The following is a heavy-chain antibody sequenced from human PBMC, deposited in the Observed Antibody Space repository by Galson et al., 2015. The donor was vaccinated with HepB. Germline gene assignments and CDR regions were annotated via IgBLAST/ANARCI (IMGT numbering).Heavy chain of an antibody. V-gene: IGHV3-15*07. D-gene: IGHD6-13*01. CDR3: TTGYVEWEQLVPRAEYFQH. CDR1: GFTFSNAW. Sequence: SLRLSCAASGFTFSNAWMNWVRQAPGKGLEWVGRIKSKTDGGTTDYAAPVKGRFTISRDDSKNTLYLQMNSLKTEDTAVYYCTTGYVEWEQLVPRAEYFQHWGQGTLVTVSS. CDR2: IKSKTDGGTT. J-gene: IGHJ1*01.